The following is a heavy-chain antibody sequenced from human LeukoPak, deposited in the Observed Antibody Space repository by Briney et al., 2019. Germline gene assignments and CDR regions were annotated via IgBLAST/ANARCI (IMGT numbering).Heavy chain of an antibody. CDR3: ARGRATMVRGVLGY. J-gene: IGHJ4*02. CDR1: GFTFSSYA. D-gene: IGHD3-10*01. V-gene: IGHV3-30*04. CDR2: ISYDGSNK. Sequence: PGRSLRLSCAASGFTFSSYAMHWVRQAPVKGLVWVAVISYDGSNKYYADSVKGRFTISRDNSKNTLYLQMNSLRAEDTAVYYCARGRATMVRGVLGYWGQGTLVTVSS.